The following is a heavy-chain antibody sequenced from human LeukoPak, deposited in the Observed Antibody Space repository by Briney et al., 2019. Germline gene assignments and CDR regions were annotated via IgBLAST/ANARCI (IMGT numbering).Heavy chain of an antibody. CDR1: GYTFTSYG. CDR2: ISAYNGNT. V-gene: IGHV1-18*01. J-gene: IGHJ4*02. CDR3: ASSGGGYDSSGYQLDY. Sequence: ASVKVSCKASGYTFTSYGISWVRQAPGQGLEWMGWISAYNGNTNYAQKLQGRVTMTTDTSTSTAYMELRSLRSDDTAVYYCASSGGGYDSSGYQLDYWGQGTLVTVSS. D-gene: IGHD3-22*01.